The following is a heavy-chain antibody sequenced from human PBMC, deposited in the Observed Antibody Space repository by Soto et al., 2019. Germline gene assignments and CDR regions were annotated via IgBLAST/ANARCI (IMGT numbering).Heavy chain of an antibody. CDR3: ASRNAVVTAILD. CDR1: GGSFSGYY. D-gene: IGHD2-21*02. J-gene: IGHJ4*02. V-gene: IGHV4-34*01. Sequence: SETLSLTCAVYGGSFSGYYWSWIRQPPGKGLEWIGEINHSGSTNYNPSLKSRVTISVDTSKNQFSLKLSSVTAADTAVYYCASRNAVVTAILDWGQGTLVTVSS. CDR2: INHSGST.